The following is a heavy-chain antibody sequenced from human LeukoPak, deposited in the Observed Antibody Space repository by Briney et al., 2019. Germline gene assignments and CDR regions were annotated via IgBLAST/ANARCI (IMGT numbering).Heavy chain of an antibody. V-gene: IGHV3-74*01. CDR3: ARAPVSVYYYMDV. CDR2: INSDGSST. D-gene: IGHD3-10*01. CDR1: GFTFSSYW. Sequence: GGSLRLSCAASGFTFSSYWMHWVRQAPGKGLVWVSRINSDGSSTSYADSVKGRFTISRDNAKNTLYLQMNSLRAEDTAAYYCARAPVSVYYYMDVWGKGTTVTVSS. J-gene: IGHJ6*03.